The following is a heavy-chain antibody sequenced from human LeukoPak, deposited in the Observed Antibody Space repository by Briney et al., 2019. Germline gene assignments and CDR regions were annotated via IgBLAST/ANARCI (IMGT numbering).Heavy chain of an antibody. Sequence: SETLSLTCSVSGGSITKNGYYWGWIRQSPETGLEWIGSMHYSGSTYYNPPLNSRVTISVDTSKNQFSLKLTSVTAADTAVYYCCGSGWFAGPFGYWGXGALVTVSS. CDR2: MHYSGST. J-gene: IGHJ4*01. CDR1: GGSITKNGYY. D-gene: IGHD6-19*01. V-gene: IGHV4-39*07. CDR3: CGSGWFAGPFGY.